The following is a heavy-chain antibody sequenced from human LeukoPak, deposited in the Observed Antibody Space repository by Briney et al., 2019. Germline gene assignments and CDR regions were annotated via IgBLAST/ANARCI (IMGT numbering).Heavy chain of an antibody. D-gene: IGHD3-16*01. J-gene: IGHJ6*02. V-gene: IGHV4-34*01. CDR2: INHSGST. Sequence: PSETLSLTCAVYGGSFSGYFWSWIRQPPGKGLEWIGEINHSGSTNYNPSLKSRVTISVDTSKNQFSLKLSSVTAADTAVYYCARAPYYDYVWGSPYYYYGMDVWGQGTTVTVSS. CDR1: GGSFSGYF. CDR3: ARAPYYDYVWGSPYYYYGMDV.